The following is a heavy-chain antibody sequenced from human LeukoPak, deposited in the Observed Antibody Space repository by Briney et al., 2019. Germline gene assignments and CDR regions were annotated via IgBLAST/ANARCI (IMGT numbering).Heavy chain of an antibody. Sequence: SETLSLTCTVSGDSISSYYWNWIRQTPGKGLEWIGYISNSGSTDYNPSLKSRVTISIDASQNQFSLKLNSVTAADTAVYYCARGGGCRSFGCDFDHWGQGTLVTVSS. J-gene: IGHJ4*02. CDR2: ISNSGST. CDR1: GDSISSYY. CDR3: ARGGGCRSFGCDFDH. D-gene: IGHD5-12*01. V-gene: IGHV4-59*01.